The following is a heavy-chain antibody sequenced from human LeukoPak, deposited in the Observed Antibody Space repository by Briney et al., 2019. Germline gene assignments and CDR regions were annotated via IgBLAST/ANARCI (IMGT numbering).Heavy chain of an antibody. CDR3: ARDGDSSEYYYYGMDV. D-gene: IGHD2-21*02. Sequence: GGSLRLSCAASGFTFSTYTMNWVSRAPGKGLEWVSSISGTSGYIYYADSVKGRFTISRDNAKNSLYLQMNRLRAEDTAVYYCARDGDSSEYYYYGMDVWGQGTTVTVSS. V-gene: IGHV3-21*01. J-gene: IGHJ6*02. CDR2: ISGTSGYI. CDR1: GFTFSTYT.